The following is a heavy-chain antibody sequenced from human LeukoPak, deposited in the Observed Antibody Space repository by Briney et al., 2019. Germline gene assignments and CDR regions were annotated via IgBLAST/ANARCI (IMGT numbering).Heavy chain of an antibody. J-gene: IGHJ4*02. CDR2: ISGSGGST. D-gene: IGHD6-13*01. CDR3: ARGGPAAGRFDY. V-gene: IGHV3-23*01. Sequence: GGSLRLSCAASGFTFSSYSMNWVRQAPGKGLEWVSTISGSGGSTYYADSVKGRFTISRDNSKNTLYLQMNSLRAEDTAVYYCARGGPAAGRFDYWGQGTLVTVSS. CDR1: GFTFSSYS.